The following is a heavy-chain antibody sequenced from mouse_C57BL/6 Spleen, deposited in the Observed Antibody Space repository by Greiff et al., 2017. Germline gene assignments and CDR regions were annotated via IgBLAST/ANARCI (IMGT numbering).Heavy chain of an antibody. V-gene: IGHV3-1*01. CDR3: AREGYYCSSFAY. J-gene: IGHJ3*01. Sequence: EVQVVESGPGLVKPSQSLSLTCTVTGYSITSGYDWHWIRHVPGNKLEWMGYISYSGSTNYNPSLKSRISITHDTSKNHFFLKLNSVTTEDTATYCCAREGYYCSSFAYWGQGTLVTVAA. CDR1: GYSITSGYD. CDR2: ISYSGST. D-gene: IGHD1-1*01.